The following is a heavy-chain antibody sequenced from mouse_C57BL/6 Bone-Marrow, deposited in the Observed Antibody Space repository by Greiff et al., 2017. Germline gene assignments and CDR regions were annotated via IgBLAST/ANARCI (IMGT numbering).Heavy chain of an antibody. V-gene: IGHV5-6*02. CDR1: GFTFSSYG. J-gene: IGHJ2*01. Sequence: EVKVVESGGDLVKPGGSLKLSCAASGFTFSSYGMSWVRQTPDKRLEWVATISSGGSYTYYPDSVKGRFTISRDNAKNTLYLQMSSLKSEDTAMYYCARRGVAPFDYWGQGTTLTVSS. CDR2: ISSGGSYT. D-gene: IGHD1-1*02. CDR3: ARRGVAPFDY.